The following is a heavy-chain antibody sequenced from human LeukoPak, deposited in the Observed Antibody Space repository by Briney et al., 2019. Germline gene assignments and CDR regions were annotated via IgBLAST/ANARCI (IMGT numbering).Heavy chain of an antibody. CDR1: GFTSSDYY. D-gene: IGHD2-15*01. CDR2: ISSSGSTI. Sequence: GGSPRLSCAASGFTSSDYYMSWSRQAPGRGLEWVSYISSSGSTIYYAGSVKGRFTISRDNAKNSLYLQMNSLRAEDTAVYYCARDLWGYCSGGSCYYFDYWGQGTLVTVSS. CDR3: ARDLWGYCSGGSCYYFDY. J-gene: IGHJ4*02. V-gene: IGHV3-11*01.